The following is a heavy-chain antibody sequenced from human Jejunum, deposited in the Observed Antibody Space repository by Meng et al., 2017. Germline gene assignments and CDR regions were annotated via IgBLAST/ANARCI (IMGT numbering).Heavy chain of an antibody. CDR2: INDSGST. CDR3: SRGNEYSNNGAEF. CDR1: CGSISVYY. Sequence: QVKLQQWCAGLLKASETLSLTCAVYCGSISVYYLTRIRQPPAKWLEWIGEINDSGSTNYNPPLKSRVTISLDTSKSQFYLRVSSVTAADTAVYYCSRGNEYSNNGAEFWGQGNLVTVSS. D-gene: IGHD4-11*01. V-gene: IGHV4-34*01. J-gene: IGHJ4*02.